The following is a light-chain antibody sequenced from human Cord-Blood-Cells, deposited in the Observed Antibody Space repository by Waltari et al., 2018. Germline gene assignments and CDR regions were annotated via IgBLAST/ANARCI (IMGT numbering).Light chain of an antibody. CDR2: DVS. J-gene: IGLJ3*02. V-gene: IGLV2-11*01. CDR3: CSYAGSYTWV. Sequence: QSALTQPRSVSGSPGQSVTISCTGTSSDVGGYNYVSWYQQHPGKAPKLMIYDVSKRPSGVPDRFCCSKSSNTAALTISGLQAEDEADYYCCSYAGSYTWVFGGGTKLTVL. CDR1: SSDVGGYNY.